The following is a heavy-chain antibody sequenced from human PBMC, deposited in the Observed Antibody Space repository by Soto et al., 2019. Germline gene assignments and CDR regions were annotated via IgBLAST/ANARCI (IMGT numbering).Heavy chain of an antibody. CDR2: INAGNGDT. CDR1: AYTFTSYA. J-gene: IGHJ6*01. Sequence: QVQLVQSGAEVKKPGASVKVSCQASAYTFTSYAMHWVRQAPGQRLEWMGWINAGNGDTKYSQRFQGRATITRDTSASTAYMELSSLTSEDTAVYYCARSLVGAMGEILYHGMDVWGQGTTVTVSS. D-gene: IGHD1-26*01. V-gene: IGHV1-3*01. CDR3: ARSLVGAMGEILYHGMDV.